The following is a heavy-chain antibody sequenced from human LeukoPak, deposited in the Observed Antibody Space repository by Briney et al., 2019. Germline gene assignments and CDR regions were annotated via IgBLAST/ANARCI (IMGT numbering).Heavy chain of an antibody. CDR1: GGSISSYY. D-gene: IGHD5-24*01. Sequence: SETLSLTCTVSGGSISSYYWSWIRQPPGKGLKWIGYIYYSGSTNYNPSLKSRVTISVDTSKNQFSLKLSSVTAADTAVYYCARGRRDGYATTGYYFDYWGQGTLVTVSS. J-gene: IGHJ4*02. CDR2: IYYSGST. CDR3: ARGRRDGYATTGYYFDY. V-gene: IGHV4-59*01.